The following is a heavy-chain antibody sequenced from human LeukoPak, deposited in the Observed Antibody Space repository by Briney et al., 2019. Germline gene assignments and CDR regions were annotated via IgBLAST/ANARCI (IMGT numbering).Heavy chain of an antibody. Sequence: GGVLSLSCAASGFPFISYAMSWVRQAPGKGLEWVSSISGSGASTYYADSVKGRFTISRDNSKNTLYLQMNSLRDEDTAVCYCAKPIRLGELAPFDHGGQGTPVTVSS. CDR2: ISGSGAST. V-gene: IGHV3-23*01. J-gene: IGHJ4*02. D-gene: IGHD3-16*01. CDR1: GFPFISYA. CDR3: AKPIRLGELAPFDH.